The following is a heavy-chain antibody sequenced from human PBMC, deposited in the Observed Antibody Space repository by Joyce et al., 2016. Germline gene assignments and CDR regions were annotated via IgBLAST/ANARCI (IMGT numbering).Heavy chain of an antibody. V-gene: IGHV3-23*01. J-gene: IGHJ6*02. CDR2: ISGSSSST. CDR1: GFTFSSYA. CDR3: AKWQKGYCKATTCSYYYYGLDV. D-gene: IGHD2-15*01. Sequence: EMQLLESGGGLVQPGGSLRLSCAASGFTFSSYAMTWVRQAPGKGLEWVSAISGSSSSTNYADSVKGRFTISRDNSRNTLYLQMNSLRAEDTAVYHCAKWQKGYCKATTCSYYYYGLDVWGQGTTVTVSS.